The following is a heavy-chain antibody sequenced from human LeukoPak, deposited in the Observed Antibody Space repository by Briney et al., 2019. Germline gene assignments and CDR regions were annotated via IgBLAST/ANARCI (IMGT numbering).Heavy chain of an antibody. Sequence: PSETLSLTCTVSGGSISSYYWSWIRQPAGKGLEWIGRIYTSGSTNYNPSLKSRVTMSVDTSKNQFSLKLSSVTAADTAVYYCAREYSSGRFNYFDYWGQGTLVTVSS. CDR3: AREYSSGRFNYFDY. D-gene: IGHD6-19*01. V-gene: IGHV4-4*07. J-gene: IGHJ4*02. CDR1: GGSISSYY. CDR2: IYTSGST.